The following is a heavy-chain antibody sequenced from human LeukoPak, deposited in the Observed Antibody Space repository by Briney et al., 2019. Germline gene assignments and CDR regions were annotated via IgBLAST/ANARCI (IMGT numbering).Heavy chain of an antibody. D-gene: IGHD6-19*01. CDR2: IYHSGST. CDR3: ARDPCSSGWYPGAFDI. V-gene: IGHV4-4*02. Sequence: SETLSLTCAVSGGSISSSNWWSWVRQPPGKGLEWIGEIYHSGSTNYNPSLKSRVTISVDKSKNQFSLKLSSVTAADTAVYYCARDPCSSGWYPGAFDIWGQGTMVTVSS. CDR1: GGSISSSNW. J-gene: IGHJ3*02.